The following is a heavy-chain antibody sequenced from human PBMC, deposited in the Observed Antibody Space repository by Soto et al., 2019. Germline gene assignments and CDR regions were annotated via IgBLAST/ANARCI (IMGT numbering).Heavy chain of an antibody. Sequence: QVQLVESGGGVVQAGRSLRLSCAASGFTFSSYAMHWVRQAPGKGLEWVAVMSYDGSNKYYADSVKGRFTISGDNSKNTLYLQMNSLRAEDTAVYYCARSRLRFLEWLPSNYYGMDVWGQGTTVTVSS. J-gene: IGHJ6*02. CDR3: ARSRLRFLEWLPSNYYGMDV. CDR1: GFTFSSYA. V-gene: IGHV3-30-3*01. D-gene: IGHD3-3*01. CDR2: MSYDGSNK.